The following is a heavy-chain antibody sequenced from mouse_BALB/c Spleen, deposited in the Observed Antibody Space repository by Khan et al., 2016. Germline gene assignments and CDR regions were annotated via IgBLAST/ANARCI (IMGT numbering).Heavy chain of an antibody. CDR2: ISSGGSP. CDR1: GFSFSNYA. CDR3: TRRQYGSSYVEWFAY. V-gene: IGHV5-6-5*01. D-gene: IGHD1-1*01. J-gene: IGHJ3*01. Sequence: EVELVESGGGLVKPGGSLKLSCAASGFSFSNYAMSWVRQTPEKRLEWVASISSGGSPYYPDCVKGRFTISSDTARNILYLQMSSVRSEDTAMYYCTRRQYGSSYVEWFAYWGQGTLVTVSA.